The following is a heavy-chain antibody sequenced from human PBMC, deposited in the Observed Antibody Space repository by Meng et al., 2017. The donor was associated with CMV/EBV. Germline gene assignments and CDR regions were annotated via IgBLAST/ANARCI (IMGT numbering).Heavy chain of an antibody. D-gene: IGHD7-27*01. Sequence: GESLKISCAASGFTFSSYEMNWVRQAPGKGLAWVSYISSSGSTIYYADSVKGRFTISRDNAKNSLYLQMNSLRAEDTAVYYCARAYGDYYYYGMDVWGQGTTVTVSS. CDR1: GFTFSSYE. V-gene: IGHV3-48*03. J-gene: IGHJ6*02. CDR3: ARAYGDYYYYGMDV. CDR2: ISSSGSTI.